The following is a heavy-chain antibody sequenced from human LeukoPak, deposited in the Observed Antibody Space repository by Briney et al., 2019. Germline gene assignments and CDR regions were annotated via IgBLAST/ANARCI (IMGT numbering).Heavy chain of an antibody. CDR1: GFTFSTYA. J-gene: IGHJ5*02. CDR2: INSNGGIT. CDR3: AKDITTSVNWFDP. V-gene: IGHV3-64*01. D-gene: IGHD2-2*01. Sequence: GGSLRLSCAASGFTFSTYAMHWVRQAPGKGLEYVSTINSNGGITHYGNSVTGRFTISRDNSKNTLYLQMNSLRAEDTAVYYCAKDITTSVNWFDPWGQGTLVTVSS.